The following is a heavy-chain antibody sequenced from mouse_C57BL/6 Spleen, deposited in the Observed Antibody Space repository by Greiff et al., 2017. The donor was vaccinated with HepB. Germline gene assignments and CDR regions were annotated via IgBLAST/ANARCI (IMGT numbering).Heavy chain of an antibody. Sequence: VQLQQPGAELVKPGASVKVSCKASGYTFTSYWMHWVKQRPGQGLEWIGRIHPSDSDTNYNQKFKGKATLTVDKSSSTAYMQLSSLTSEDSAVYYCATPYSNYFYAMDYWGQGTSVTVSS. CDR1: GYTFTSYW. J-gene: IGHJ4*01. CDR3: ATPYSNYFYAMDY. D-gene: IGHD2-5*01. V-gene: IGHV1-74*01. CDR2: IHPSDSDT.